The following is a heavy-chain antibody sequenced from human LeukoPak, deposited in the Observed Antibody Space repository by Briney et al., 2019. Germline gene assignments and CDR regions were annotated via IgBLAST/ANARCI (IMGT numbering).Heavy chain of an antibody. CDR2: IYSGGST. V-gene: IGHV3-66*01. CDR3: ARDIYSGSYLGY. Sequence: PGGSLRLSCAASGFSVSTNYMSWVRQAPGKGLEWVSVIYSGGSTYYADSVKGRFTISRDNSKNTLYLQMNSLRAEDTAVYYCARDIYSGSYLGYWGQGTLVTVSS. J-gene: IGHJ4*02. D-gene: IGHD1-26*01. CDR1: GFSVSTNY.